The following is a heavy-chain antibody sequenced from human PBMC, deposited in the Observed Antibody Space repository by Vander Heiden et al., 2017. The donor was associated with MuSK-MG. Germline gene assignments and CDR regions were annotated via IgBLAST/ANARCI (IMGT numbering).Heavy chain of an antibody. J-gene: IGHJ4*02. CDR1: GFTFRRYA. CDR2: ISGSGGST. D-gene: IGHD1-26*01. CDR3: AKDRSILGATDY. V-gene: IGHV3-23*01. Sequence: EVQLLESGGGLVQPGGYLRLSCAASGFTFRRYAMSWLRQAPGKGMEWVPAISGSGGSTYYEDAVKGRFSIYRENSKNTLDLKMNSVRAEDTAVYCCAKDRSILGATDYWGQGTLVTVSS.